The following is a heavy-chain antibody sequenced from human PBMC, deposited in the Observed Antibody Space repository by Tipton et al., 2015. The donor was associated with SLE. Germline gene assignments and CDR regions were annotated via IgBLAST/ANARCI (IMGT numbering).Heavy chain of an antibody. CDR1: GGSISRDY. D-gene: IGHD4-23*01. Sequence: TLSLTCTVSGGSISRDYWPWIRQPPGKGLEWVGSIFYTGSTTYNPSLKSRLTMSVDTPKNQFSLKLTSVTAADTAVYYCARISVDRTLAMRVGDGLGVWGPVSMVIVPS. J-gene: IGHJ6*02. V-gene: IGHV4-59*01. CDR3: ARISVDRTLAMRVGDGLGV. CDR2: IFYTGST.